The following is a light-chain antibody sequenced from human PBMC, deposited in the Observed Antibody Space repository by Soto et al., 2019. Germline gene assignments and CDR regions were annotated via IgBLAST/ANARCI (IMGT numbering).Light chain of an antibody. CDR3: QQYGSSPLT. CDR1: QSVSSSY. CDR2: GAS. Sequence: EIVLTQSPGTLSLSPGERATLSCRASQSVSSSYLAWYQQKPGQAPRLLIYGASIRATGIPDRFSGSGSGTDFTLTISRREPEDFAVYYCQQYGSSPLTFGGVTKVEIK. V-gene: IGKV3-20*01. J-gene: IGKJ4*01.